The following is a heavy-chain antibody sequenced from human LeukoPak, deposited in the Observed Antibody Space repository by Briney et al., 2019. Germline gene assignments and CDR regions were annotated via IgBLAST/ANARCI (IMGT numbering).Heavy chain of an antibody. CDR1: GYTFTSYD. V-gene: IGHV1-8*01. Sequence: ASVKVSCKASGYTFTSYDINWVRQAPGQGLEWMGWMNPNSGNTGYAQKFQGRVTMTRNTSISTAYMELSSLRSEDTAVYYCARGAYSSSWSYYYYYGMDVWGQGTTVTVSS. CDR3: ARGAYSSSWSYYYYYGMDV. J-gene: IGHJ6*02. D-gene: IGHD6-13*01. CDR2: MNPNSGNT.